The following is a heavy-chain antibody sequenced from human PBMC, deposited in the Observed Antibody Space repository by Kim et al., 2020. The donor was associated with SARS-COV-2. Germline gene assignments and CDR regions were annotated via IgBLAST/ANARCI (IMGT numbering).Heavy chain of an antibody. J-gene: IGHJ3*02. V-gene: IGHV4-4*07. CDR3: ARDGPIPHSWYKGDDAFDI. CDR1: GGSISSYY. CDR2: IYTSGST. D-gene: IGHD6-13*01. Sequence: SETLSLTCTVSGGSISSYYWSWIRQPAGKGLEWIGRIYTSGSTNYNPSLKSRVTMSVDTSKNQFSLKLSSVTAADTAVYYCARDGPIPHSWYKGDDAFDIWGQGTMVTVSS.